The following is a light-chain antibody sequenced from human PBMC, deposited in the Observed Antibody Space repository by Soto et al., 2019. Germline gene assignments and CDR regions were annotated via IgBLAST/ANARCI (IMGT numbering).Light chain of an antibody. J-gene: IGKJ4*01. CDR3: QQYNSYPLT. V-gene: IGKV1-5*01. CDR2: DAS. Sequence: DIQMTQSPSTLSASVGDRVTITCRASQSISSWLAWYQQKPVKAPQLLIYDASILESGVPPRFSGSGSGTEFTLTISSLQPDDFATYYCQQYNSYPLTFGGGTKVEIK. CDR1: QSISSW.